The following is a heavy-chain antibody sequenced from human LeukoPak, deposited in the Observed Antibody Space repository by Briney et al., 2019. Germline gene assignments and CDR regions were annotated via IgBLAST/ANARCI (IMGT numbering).Heavy chain of an antibody. CDR3: ARRGIAARLRLFDY. V-gene: IGHV4-39*01. J-gene: IGHJ4*02. D-gene: IGHD6-6*01. CDR2: IYYSGSI. CDR1: GGSISSSSYY. Sequence: SETLSLTCIVSGGSISSSSYYWGWIRQPPGKGLEWIGSIYYSGSIYYNPSLKTRVTISVDTSKNQFSLKLSSVTAADTAVYYCARRGIAARLRLFDYWGQGTLVTVSS.